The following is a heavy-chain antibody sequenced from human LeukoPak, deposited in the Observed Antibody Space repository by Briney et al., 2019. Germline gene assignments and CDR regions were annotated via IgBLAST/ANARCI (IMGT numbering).Heavy chain of an antibody. V-gene: IGHV3-23*01. J-gene: IGHJ4*02. CDR2: ISGSGGST. Sequence: GGTLRLSCAASGFTFSSYGMSWVRQAPGKGLEWVSAISGSGGSTYYADSVKGRFTISRDNSKNTLYLQTNSLRAEDTAVYYCAKDPHAIIVATIRSYYFDYWGQGTLVTVSS. CDR3: AKDPHAIIVATIRSYYFDY. CDR1: GFTFSSYG. D-gene: IGHD5-12*01.